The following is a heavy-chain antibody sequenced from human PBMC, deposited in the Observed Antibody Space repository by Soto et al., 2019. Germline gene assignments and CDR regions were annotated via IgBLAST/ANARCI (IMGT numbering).Heavy chain of an antibody. V-gene: IGHV2-5*02. CDR2: IYWDDDN. CDR3: AHYVSASPAGWFDP. CDR1: GFSLSTSGAA. J-gene: IGHJ5*02. Sequence: QITLKESGPALVKPTQTLTLTCTFSGFSLSTSGAAVGWIRQPPGEALEWLALIYWDDDNRYNPTLKTRLTITNDTSKNQVVLTLTTMDPVDTATYYCAHYVSASPAGWFDPWGQGILVTVSS. D-gene: IGHD3-10*01.